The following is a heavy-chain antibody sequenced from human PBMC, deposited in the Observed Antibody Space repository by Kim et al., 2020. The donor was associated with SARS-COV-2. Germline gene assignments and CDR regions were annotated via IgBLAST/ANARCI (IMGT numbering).Heavy chain of an antibody. Sequence: NPSRERLVTLSGDTSKNQFSLKVSSVTAADTAVYYCAGGYDSSGYLIDYWGQGTLVTVSS. D-gene: IGHD3-22*01. V-gene: IGHV4-31*01. J-gene: IGHJ4*02. CDR3: AGGYDSSGYLIDY.